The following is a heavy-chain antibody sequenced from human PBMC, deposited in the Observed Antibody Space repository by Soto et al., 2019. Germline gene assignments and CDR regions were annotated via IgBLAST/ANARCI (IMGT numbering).Heavy chain of an antibody. D-gene: IGHD4-4*01. J-gene: IGHJ4*02. V-gene: IGHV3-23*01. CDR2: ITATNGNT. CDR1: GFTFKAYA. Sequence: GGSLRLSCVASGFTFKAYAMGWVRQAPGKGLEWVSSITATNGNTYYADSVRGRFTISGDNSRNSLFLQMNGLRPEDSALYYCAKDEGTSSTVFDYWGQGTLVTVSS. CDR3: AKDEGTSSTVFDY.